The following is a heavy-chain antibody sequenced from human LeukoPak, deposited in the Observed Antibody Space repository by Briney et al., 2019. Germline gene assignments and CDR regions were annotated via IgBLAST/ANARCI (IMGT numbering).Heavy chain of an antibody. V-gene: IGHV4-59*01. J-gene: IGHJ4*02. D-gene: IGHD5-12*01. CDR1: GDSIRVDY. Sequence: SETLSLTCSVSGDSIRVDYWSSIRQPPGKGLEWIGYMRFSGSTNYNPSLRSRVTISSEKSSNQSSLKVSSVTAADTALYFIAGRVRHGGYQDFPYWGEGTLVTVSS. CDR2: MRFSGST. CDR3: AGRVRHGGYQDFPY.